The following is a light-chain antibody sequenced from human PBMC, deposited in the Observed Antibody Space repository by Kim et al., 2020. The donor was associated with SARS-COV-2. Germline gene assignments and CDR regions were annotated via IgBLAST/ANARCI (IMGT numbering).Light chain of an antibody. J-gene: IGKJ4*01. CDR2: DAS. CDR3: HQRSNWPLT. V-gene: IGKV3-11*01. Sequence: IVLTQSPATLSLSPGERATLSCRASQSVSTSFAWYQQKPGQAPRLLIYDASNRATGIPARFSGSGSGTDFTLTISSLEPEDVAVYYCHQRSNWPLTFGGRTKVDIK. CDR1: QSVSTS.